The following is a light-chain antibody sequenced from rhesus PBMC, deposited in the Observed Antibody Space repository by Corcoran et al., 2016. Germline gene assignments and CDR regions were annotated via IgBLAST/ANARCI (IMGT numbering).Light chain of an antibody. CDR1: QGISIW. V-gene: IGKV1-21*01. CDR3: QQHDSAPRT. CDR2: KAS. Sequence: DIQMTQSPSSLSASVGDRVTITCRASQGISIWLAWYQPKPGKAPKLLIFKASTLHPGVPSRFSGSGSGTEFTLTITSLQPEDFATYYCQQHDSAPRTFGQGTKVEIK. J-gene: IGKJ1*01.